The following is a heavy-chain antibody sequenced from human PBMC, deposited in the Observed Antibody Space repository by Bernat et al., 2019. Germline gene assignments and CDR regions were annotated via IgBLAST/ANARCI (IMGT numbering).Heavy chain of an antibody. Sequence: EVQLVESGGGLVQPGGSLRLSCATSGFTFSAYSMDWVRQAPGKGLEWVGRSSNKANGYTTEYAASVKGRFDISRDDSKNSLYLQMNSLKTEDTAVYYCARGCSAWYSFDIWGQGTLVTVSS. J-gene: IGHJ3*02. CDR3: ARGCSAWYSFDI. CDR1: GFTFSAYS. D-gene: IGHD6-19*01. CDR2: SSNKANGYTT. V-gene: IGHV3-72*01.